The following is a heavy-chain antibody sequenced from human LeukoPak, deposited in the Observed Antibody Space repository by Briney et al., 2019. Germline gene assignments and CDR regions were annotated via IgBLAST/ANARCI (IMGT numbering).Heavy chain of an antibody. V-gene: IGHV4-39*01. Sequence: SETLSLTCTVSGGSISSSSYYWGWIRQPPGKGLEWIGSTYYSGSTYYNPSLKSRVTISVDTSKNQFSLKLSSVTAADTAVYYCARLSSGWYYYYYMDVWGKGTTVTVSS. CDR2: TYYSGST. D-gene: IGHD6-19*01. CDR3: ARLSSGWYYYYYMDV. J-gene: IGHJ6*03. CDR1: GGSISSSSYY.